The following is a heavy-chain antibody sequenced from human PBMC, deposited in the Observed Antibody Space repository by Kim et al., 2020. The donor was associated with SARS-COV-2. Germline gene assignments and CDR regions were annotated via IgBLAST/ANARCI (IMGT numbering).Heavy chain of an antibody. J-gene: IGHJ4*02. D-gene: IGHD1-7*01. Sequence: DSVKGRFTISRDNSKSTLYLQMNSLRAEDTAVYYCAKEANNWNYIKYFDYWGQGTLATVSS. CDR3: AKEANNWNYIKYFDY. V-gene: IGHV3-23*01.